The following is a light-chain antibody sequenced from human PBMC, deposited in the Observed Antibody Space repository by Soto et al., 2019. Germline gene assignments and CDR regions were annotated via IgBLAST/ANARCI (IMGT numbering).Light chain of an antibody. Sequence: DIQMTQSPSTLSASVGDRVTITCRASQSISSWVAWYQQKPGKAPKVLIYKASSLESRVPSRFSGSGSGTEFTLTISSLQPDDFATYYCQQYNSYSPTFGQGTKVEIK. J-gene: IGKJ1*01. CDR3: QQYNSYSPT. V-gene: IGKV1-5*03. CDR1: QSISSW. CDR2: KAS.